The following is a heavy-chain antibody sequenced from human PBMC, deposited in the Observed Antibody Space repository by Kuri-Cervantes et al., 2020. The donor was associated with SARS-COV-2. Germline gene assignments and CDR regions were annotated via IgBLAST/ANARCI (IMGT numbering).Heavy chain of an antibody. J-gene: IGHJ4*02. V-gene: IGHV3-64D*08. CDR2: ISSNGGST. CDR1: GFTFSSYA. Sequence: GESLKISCSASGFTFSSYAVHWVRQAPGKGLEYVSAISSNGGSTYYADSVKGRFTISRDNSKNTLYLQMSSLRAEDTAVYHCVRSGAVAGTFDYWGQGTLVTVSS. D-gene: IGHD6-19*01. CDR3: VRSGAVAGTFDY.